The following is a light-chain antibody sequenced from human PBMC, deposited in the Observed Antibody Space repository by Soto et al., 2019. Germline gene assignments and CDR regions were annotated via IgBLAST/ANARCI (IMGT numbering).Light chain of an antibody. CDR2: SAS. CDR1: RGIGNA. Sequence: DIQMTQSPSSLSASVGDRVTITCRPSRGIGNALAWYQQTPGTVPKLLIHSASTLQSGVPSRFSGSGSGTDFTLTISSLQPEDVASYYCQKYDSAPTFGPGTKV. CDR3: QKYDSAPT. V-gene: IGKV1-27*01. J-gene: IGKJ1*01.